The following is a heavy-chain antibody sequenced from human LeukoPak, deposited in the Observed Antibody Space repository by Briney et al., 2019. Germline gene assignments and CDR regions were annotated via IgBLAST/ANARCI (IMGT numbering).Heavy chain of an antibody. D-gene: IGHD3-22*01. CDR1: GFTFSSYG. CDR2: ISYDGSNK. J-gene: IGHJ3*02. CDR3: AREGYYDSSGAGIDAFDI. Sequence: GGSLRLSCAASGFTFSSYGMHWVRQAPGKGLEWVAVISYDGSNKYYADPVKGRFTISRDNSKNTLYLQMNSLRADDTAVYYCAREGYYDSSGAGIDAFDIWGQGTMVTVSS. V-gene: IGHV3-30*03.